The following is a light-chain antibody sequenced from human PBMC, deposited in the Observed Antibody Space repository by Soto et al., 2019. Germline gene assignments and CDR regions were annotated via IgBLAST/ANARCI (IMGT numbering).Light chain of an antibody. J-gene: IGKJ4*01. CDR1: QSVTSRY. CDR2: SAS. Sequence: EIVLTQSPDSLSLSPGERATLSCRASQSVTSRYLAWYQQKPGQAPRLLIYSASRRATGIPDRFSGSGSGTDFTLTISSLEHEDFAVYYCQQRSNWPLLTFGGGTKVDIK. V-gene: IGKV3D-20*02. CDR3: QQRSNWPLLT.